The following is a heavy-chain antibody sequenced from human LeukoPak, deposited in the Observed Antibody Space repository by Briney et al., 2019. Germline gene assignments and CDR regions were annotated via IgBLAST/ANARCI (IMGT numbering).Heavy chain of an antibody. D-gene: IGHD6-19*01. CDR2: INPNSGGT. J-gene: IGHJ4*02. V-gene: IGHV1-2*02. CDR3: ARDLSAVAGTGGFDY. Sequence: ASVKVSCKASGYTFTGYYMHWVRQAPGQGLEWMGWINPNSGGTNYAQKFQGRVTMTRDTSTSTVYMELSSLRSEDTAVYYCARDLSAVAGTGGFDYWGQGTLVTVSS. CDR1: GYTFTGYY.